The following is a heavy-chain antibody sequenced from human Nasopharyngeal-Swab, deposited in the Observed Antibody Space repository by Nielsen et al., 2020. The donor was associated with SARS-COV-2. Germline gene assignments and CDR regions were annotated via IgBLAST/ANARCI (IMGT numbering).Heavy chain of an antibody. CDR3: TRHGSSSWSDNYFDY. Sequence: GSLRLSCAASGFTFSGSAMHWVRQASGKGLEWVGRIRSKANSYATAYAASVKGRFTISRDDSKNTAYLQMNSLKTEDTAVYYCTRHGSSSWSDNYFDYRGQGTLVTVSS. CDR1: GFTFSGSA. D-gene: IGHD6-13*01. J-gene: IGHJ4*02. CDR2: IRSKANSYAT. V-gene: IGHV3-73*01.